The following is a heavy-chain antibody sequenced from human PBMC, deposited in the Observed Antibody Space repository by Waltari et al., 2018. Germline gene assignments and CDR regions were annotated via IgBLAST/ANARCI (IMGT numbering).Heavy chain of an antibody. D-gene: IGHD3-10*01. CDR1: GFIVTTYA. CDR3: AKLRNYGTTWAGAFDC. J-gene: IGHJ4*02. V-gene: IGHV3-23*01. Sequence: EEQLLQSGGGLVQPGGALRLSGAASGFIVTTYAMSWVRQAPGKGLEWVSAFHGRDGGAYYADSVEGRFTISSDNSRNTLYLQMNSLRAEDTAVYYCAKLRNYGTTWAGAFDCWGQGTLVTVSS. CDR2: FHGRDGGA.